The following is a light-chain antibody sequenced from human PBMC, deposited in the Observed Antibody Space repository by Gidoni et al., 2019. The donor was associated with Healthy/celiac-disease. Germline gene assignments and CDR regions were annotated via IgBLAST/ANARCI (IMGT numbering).Light chain of an antibody. CDR1: QSVSSSY. J-gene: IGKJ1*01. Sequence: ELVLTQSPGTLSLSPGERATLPCRASQSVSSSYLAWYQQKPGQAPRLLIYGASSRATGIPDRFSGSGSGTDFTLTISRLEPEDFAVYYCQQYGSTPKTFGQXTKVEIK. V-gene: IGKV3-20*01. CDR3: QQYGSTPKT. CDR2: GAS.